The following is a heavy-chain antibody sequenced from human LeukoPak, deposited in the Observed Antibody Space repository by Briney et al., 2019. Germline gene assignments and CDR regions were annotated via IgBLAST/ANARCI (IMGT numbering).Heavy chain of an antibody. CDR3: AHHYYDSSGPIPWFDP. J-gene: IGHJ5*02. D-gene: IGHD3-22*01. Sequence: SETLSLTCTVSGGSISSSSYYWGWIRQPPGKGLEWIGSICYSGSTYYNPSLKSRVTISVDTSKNQFSLKLSSVTAADTAVYYCAHHYYDSSGPIPWFDPWGQGTLVTVSS. CDR2: ICYSGST. V-gene: IGHV4-39*01. CDR1: GGSISSSSYY.